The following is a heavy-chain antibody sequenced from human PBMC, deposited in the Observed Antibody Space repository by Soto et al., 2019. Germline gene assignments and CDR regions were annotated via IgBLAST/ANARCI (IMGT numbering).Heavy chain of an antibody. CDR1: GFTFSSYG. D-gene: IGHD2-2*03. V-gene: IGHV3-33*01. Sequence: QVQLVESGGGVVQPGRSLRLSCAASGFTFSSYGMHWVRQAPGKGLEWVAVIWYDGSNKYYADSVKGRFTISRDNFKNMLYLQMTSLRAEDTAVYYCARDGVDIVLVPAARPFDYWGQGILVTVSS. CDR3: ARDGVDIVLVPAARPFDY. CDR2: IWYDGSNK. J-gene: IGHJ4*02.